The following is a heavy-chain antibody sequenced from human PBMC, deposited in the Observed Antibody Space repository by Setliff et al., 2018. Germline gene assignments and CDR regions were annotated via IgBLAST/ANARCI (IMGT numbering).Heavy chain of an antibody. V-gene: IGHV1-2*02. CDR3: ARDVGTSSFEVATMIVVAATDAFDI. J-gene: IGHJ3*02. D-gene: IGHD3-22*01. CDR1: GYTFTGYY. Sequence: PSVKVSCKASGYTFTGYYMHWVRQAPGQGLEWMGWINPNSGGTNYAQKLQGRVTMTTDTSTSTAYMELRSLRSDDTAVYYCARDVGTSSFEVATMIVVAATDAFDIWGQGTMVTVSS. CDR2: INPNSGGT.